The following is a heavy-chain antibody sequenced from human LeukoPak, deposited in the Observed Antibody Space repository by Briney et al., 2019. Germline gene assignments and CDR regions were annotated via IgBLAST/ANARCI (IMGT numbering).Heavy chain of an antibody. Sequence: GGSLRLSCAASEFTFSSYGMHWVRQAPGKGLEWVTFIRYDGSTQYYINSVKGRFTISRDNAKNTMYLQMNSLRAEDTAIYYCAKDLDTAINWFDPWGQGTLVTVSS. CDR1: EFTFSSYG. V-gene: IGHV3-30*02. CDR2: IRYDGSTQ. D-gene: IGHD5-18*01. CDR3: AKDLDTAINWFDP. J-gene: IGHJ5*02.